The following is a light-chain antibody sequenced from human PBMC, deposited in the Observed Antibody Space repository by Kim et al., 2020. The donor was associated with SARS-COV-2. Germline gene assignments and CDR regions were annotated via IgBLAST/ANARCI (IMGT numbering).Light chain of an antibody. CDR3: QAWDSSTAHVV. J-gene: IGLJ2*01. CDR2: QDS. V-gene: IGLV3-1*01. CDR1: KLGDKY. Sequence: PGQTASITCSGDKLGDKYACWYQQKPGQAPVLVIYQDSKRPSGIPERFSGSNSGNTATLTISGTQAMDETDYYCQAWDSSTAHVVFGGGTQLTVL.